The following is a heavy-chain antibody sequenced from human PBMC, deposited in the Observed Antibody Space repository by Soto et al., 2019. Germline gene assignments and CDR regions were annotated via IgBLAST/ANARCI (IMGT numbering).Heavy chain of an antibody. CDR3: ARGTYFDDSSGYFDY. CDR2: INQDGSEK. Sequence: PGGSLRLSCAASGFTFSSYWMSWVRQAPGKGLVWVANINQDGSEKYYVDSVKGRFTISRDNAKNSLYVQMTSLRVEDTAVYYCARGTYFDDSSGYFDYWGQGTLVTSPQ. V-gene: IGHV3-7*01. CDR1: GFTFSSYW. J-gene: IGHJ4*02. D-gene: IGHD3-22*01.